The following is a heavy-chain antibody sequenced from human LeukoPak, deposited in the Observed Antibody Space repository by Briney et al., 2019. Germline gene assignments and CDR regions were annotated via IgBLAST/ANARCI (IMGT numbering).Heavy chain of an antibody. CDR2: IYHSGST. V-gene: IGHV4-4*02. CDR1: GFTFSGYAM. Sequence: GSLRLSCVASGFTFSGYAMSWVRQASGKGLEWIGYIYHSGSTYYNPSLKSRVTISVDRSKNQFSLKLSSVTAADTAVYYCARSGAAGTTGGFDYWGQGTLVTVSS. CDR3: ARSGAAGTTGGFDY. D-gene: IGHD6-13*01. J-gene: IGHJ4*02.